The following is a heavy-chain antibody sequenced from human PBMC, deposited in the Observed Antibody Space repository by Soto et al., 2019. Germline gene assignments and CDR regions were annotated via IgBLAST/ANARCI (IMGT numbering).Heavy chain of an antibody. CDR2: IHNIGRT. J-gene: IGHJ4*02. CDR3: ARDLGSEQWFFDN. D-gene: IGHD6-19*01. Sequence: QVQLQESGPGLVKPSQTLSLTCLVSGASVSGDGSYCSWIRQHPGKGLEFIGYIHNIGRTYSNPALANRVAMSIDTSKNPFSLRLSSVTAAVSAVYFCARDLGSEQWFFDNWGQGILVTVSS. CDR1: GASVSGDGSY. V-gene: IGHV4-31*03.